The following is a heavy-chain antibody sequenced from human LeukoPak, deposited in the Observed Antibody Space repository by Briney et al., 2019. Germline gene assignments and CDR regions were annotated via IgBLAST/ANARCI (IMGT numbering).Heavy chain of an antibody. CDR1: GFTFDDYA. J-gene: IGHJ2*01. CDR2: ISWNSGGI. CDR3: AKGRGLVLDWYFDL. Sequence: PGRSLRLSCAASGFTFDDYAMHWVRQAPGKGLEWVSGISWNSGGIGYADSVKGRFTISRGNAKNSLYLQMNSLRAEDMALYYCAKGRGLVLDWYFDLWGRGTLVTVSS. V-gene: IGHV3-9*03. D-gene: IGHD6-19*01.